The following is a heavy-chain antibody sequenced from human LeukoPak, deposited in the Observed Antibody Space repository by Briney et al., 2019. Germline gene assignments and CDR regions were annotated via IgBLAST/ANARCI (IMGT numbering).Heavy chain of an antibody. CDR1: GYTFTGYY. Sequence: ASVKVSCKASGYTFTGYYMHWVRQAPGQGLEWMGWINPNSGGTNYAQKFQGRVTMTRDTSISTAYMELSRLRSDDTAVYYCARAARSTFPFDFWSVHFQHWGQGTLVTVSS. CDR3: ARAARSTFPFDFWSVHFQH. V-gene: IGHV1-2*02. CDR2: INPNSGGT. D-gene: IGHD3-3*01. J-gene: IGHJ1*01.